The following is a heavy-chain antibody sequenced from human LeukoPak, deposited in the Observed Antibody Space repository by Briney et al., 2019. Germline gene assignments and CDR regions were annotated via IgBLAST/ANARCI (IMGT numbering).Heavy chain of an antibody. Sequence: PGRSLRLSCAASGFTFSSYSMNWVRQAPGKGLEWVSSISSSSSYVYYADSVKGRFTISRDNAKNSLYLQMNSLRAEDTAVYYCARQDGYSYGLDYWGQGTLVTVSS. CDR2: ISSSSSYV. CDR3: ARQDGYSYGLDY. D-gene: IGHD5-18*01. CDR1: GFTFSSYS. V-gene: IGHV3-21*01. J-gene: IGHJ4*02.